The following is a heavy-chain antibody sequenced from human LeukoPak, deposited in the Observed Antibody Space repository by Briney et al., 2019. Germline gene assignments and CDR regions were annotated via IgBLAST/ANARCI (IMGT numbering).Heavy chain of an antibody. V-gene: IGHV3-30*18. D-gene: IGHD3-22*01. Sequence: SGGSLRLSCAASGFTFSSNYMSWVRQAPGKGLEWVAVISYDGSNKYYADSVKGRFTISRDNSKNTLYLQMNSLRVEDTAVYYCVKTSSGYYYFDYWGQGTLVTVSS. CDR1: GFTFSSNY. CDR2: ISYDGSNK. CDR3: VKTSSGYYYFDY. J-gene: IGHJ4*02.